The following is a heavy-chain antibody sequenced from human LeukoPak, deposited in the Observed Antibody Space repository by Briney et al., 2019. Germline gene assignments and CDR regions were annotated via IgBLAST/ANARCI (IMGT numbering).Heavy chain of an antibody. J-gene: IGHJ4*02. D-gene: IGHD5-24*01. CDR3: ARHEEEDGYNAKIFHY. V-gene: IGHV4-39*01. CDR2: IYYSGRT. Sequence: SETLSLTCTVSGGSISGSNYYWGWIRQPPGMGLEWIGSIYYSGRTYYNPSLKSRVTISVDTSNNHFSLRLSSVTAADTAVYYCARHEEEDGYNAKIFHYWGQGTLVTVSS. CDR1: GGSISGSNYY.